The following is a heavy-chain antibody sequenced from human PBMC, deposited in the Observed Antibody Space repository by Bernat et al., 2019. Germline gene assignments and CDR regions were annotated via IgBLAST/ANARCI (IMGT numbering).Heavy chain of an antibody. CDR1: GFTFSSYG. D-gene: IGHD2/OR15-2a*01. J-gene: IGHJ4*02. CDR2: ISYDGSNK. V-gene: IGHV3-30*18. Sequence: QVQLVESGGGVVQPGRSLRLSCAASGFTFSSYGIHWVRQAPGKGLEWVAVISYDGSNKYYADSVKGRFTISRDNSKNTLYLQMNSLRAEDTAVYYCAKDFSVDYWGQGTLVIVSS. CDR3: AKDFSVDY.